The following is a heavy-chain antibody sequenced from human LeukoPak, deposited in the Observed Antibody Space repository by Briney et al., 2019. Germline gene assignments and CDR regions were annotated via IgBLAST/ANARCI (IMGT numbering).Heavy chain of an antibody. Sequence: GGSLRLSCAASGFTFSSYAMHWVRQAPGKGLEWVAVISYDGSNKYYADSVKGRFTISRDNSKNTLYLQMNSLRAEDTAVYYCARAVVVVAATLSHSYYMDVWGKGTTVTVSS. CDR2: ISYDGSNK. CDR3: ARAVVVVAATLSHSYYMDV. CDR1: GFTFSSYA. D-gene: IGHD2-15*01. J-gene: IGHJ6*03. V-gene: IGHV3-30*04.